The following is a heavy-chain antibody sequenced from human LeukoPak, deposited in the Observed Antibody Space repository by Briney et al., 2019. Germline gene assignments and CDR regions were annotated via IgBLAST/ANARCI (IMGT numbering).Heavy chain of an antibody. CDR3: ARVLQNYYYLDV. CDR1: GVSISSHY. D-gene: IGHD3-3*01. Sequence: SETLSLTCTVSGVSISSHYWSWVRQPPGKGLEWIGNIYDSESTHYKSSLKSRVTISVDTSKNQFSLRLRSVTAADTAVYYCARVLQNYYYLDVRGKGTTVTVSS. CDR2: IYDSEST. V-gene: IGHV4-59*11. J-gene: IGHJ6*03.